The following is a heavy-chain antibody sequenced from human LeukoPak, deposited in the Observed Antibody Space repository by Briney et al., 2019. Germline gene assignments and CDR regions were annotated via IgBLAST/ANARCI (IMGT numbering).Heavy chain of an antibody. CDR2: IYSGGST. Sequence: PGGSLRLSCAASGFTVSSNYMSWVRQAPGKGLEWVSVIYSGGSTYYADSVKGRFTISRDNSKNTLYLQMNSLRAEDTAVYYCARSPDYGGIEGPFDYWGQGTLVTVSS. CDR1: GFTVSSNY. V-gene: IGHV3-53*01. J-gene: IGHJ4*02. CDR3: ARSPDYGGIEGPFDY. D-gene: IGHD4-23*01.